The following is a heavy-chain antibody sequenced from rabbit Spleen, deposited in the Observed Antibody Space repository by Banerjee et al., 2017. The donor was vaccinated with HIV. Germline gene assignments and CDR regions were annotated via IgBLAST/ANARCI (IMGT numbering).Heavy chain of an antibody. Sequence: QLVESGGGLVQPGGSLKLSCKASGFDFSTYSMSWVRQAPGKGLEWIGYIDPVFGSTYYASWVNGRFTISSHNAQNTLYLQLNSLTAADTATYFCARVGGLSGDGYVGDDFDLWGPGTLVTVS. CDR3: ARVGGLSGDGYVGDDFDL. CDR2: IDPVFGST. J-gene: IGHJ4*01. D-gene: IGHD6-1*01. V-gene: IGHV1S7*01. CDR1: GFDFSTYS.